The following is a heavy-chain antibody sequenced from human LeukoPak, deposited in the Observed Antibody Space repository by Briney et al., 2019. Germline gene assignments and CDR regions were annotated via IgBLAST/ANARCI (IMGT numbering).Heavy chain of an antibody. J-gene: IGHJ6*03. CDR3: ARASGSGAYYYYYYMDV. V-gene: IGHV3-20*04. Sequence: GGSLRLSCAASGFTFDDYGMSWVRQAPGKGLEWVSGINWNGGSTGYADSVKGRFTISRDNAKNSLYLQMNSLRAEDTALYYCARASGSGAYYYYYYMDVWGKGTTVTVSS. CDR1: GFTFDDYG. D-gene: IGHD6-19*01. CDR2: INWNGGST.